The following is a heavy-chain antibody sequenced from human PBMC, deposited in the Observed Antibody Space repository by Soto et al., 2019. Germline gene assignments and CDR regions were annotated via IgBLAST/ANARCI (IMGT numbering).Heavy chain of an antibody. CDR2: IYYSGST. CDR3: ASHYYYDSSGYWGWFEP. Sequence: PSETLSLTCTVSGGSISSGGYYWSWIRQHPGKGLEWIGYIYYSGSTYYNPSLKSRVTISVDTSKNQFSLKLSSVTAADTAVYYCASHYYYDSSGYWGWFEPWGQGTLVTVS. CDR1: GGSISSGGYY. V-gene: IGHV4-31*03. D-gene: IGHD3-22*01. J-gene: IGHJ5*02.